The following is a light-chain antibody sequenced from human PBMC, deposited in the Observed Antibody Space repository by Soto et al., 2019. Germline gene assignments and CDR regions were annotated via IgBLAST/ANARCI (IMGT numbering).Light chain of an antibody. J-gene: IGLJ1*01. V-gene: IGLV2-8*01. CDR1: SGDIGGYDY. CDR3: SSYAGSNNPYV. Sequence: QSVLTQPPSASGPPGQSVTISCTGTSGDIGGYDYVSWYQQRPGKAPKLMIYEVTKRPLGVPDRFSGSKSGNTASLTVSGLQAEDEADYYCSSYAGSNNPYVFGTGTKVTVL. CDR2: EVT.